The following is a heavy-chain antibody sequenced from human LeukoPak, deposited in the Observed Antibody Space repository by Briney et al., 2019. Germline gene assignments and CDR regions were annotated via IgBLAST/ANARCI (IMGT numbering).Heavy chain of an antibody. D-gene: IGHD2-15*01. V-gene: IGHV4-59*01. J-gene: IGHJ4*02. CDR2: IYNSGST. Sequence: ASETLSLTCTVSGDSISSFYWSWIRQPPGKGLEWIGYIYNSGSTNYNPSLKSRVTISEDTSKNQFSLKLRSVTAADTAVYYCAREGYCNGGNCPVEHWGQGTLVTVSS. CDR1: GDSISSFY. CDR3: AREGYCNGGNCPVEH.